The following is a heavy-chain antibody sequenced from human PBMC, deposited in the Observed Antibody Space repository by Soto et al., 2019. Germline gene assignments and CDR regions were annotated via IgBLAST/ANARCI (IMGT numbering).Heavy chain of an antibody. Sequence: SETLSLTCTVSVGSISSSSYYWGWIRQPPGKGLEWIGSIYYSGSTYYNPSLKSRVTISVDTSKNQFSLKLSSVTAADTAVYYCARRERSGPIYYYYGMLGWGQGKTLT. V-gene: IGHV4-39*01. D-gene: IGHD2-15*01. CDR3: ARRERSGPIYYYYGMLG. J-gene: IGHJ6*01. CDR2: IYYSGST. CDR1: VGSISSSSYY.